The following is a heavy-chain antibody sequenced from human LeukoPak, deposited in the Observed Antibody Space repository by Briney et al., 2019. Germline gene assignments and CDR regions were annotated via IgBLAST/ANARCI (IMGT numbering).Heavy chain of an antibody. CDR2: IYYSGST. CDR1: GGSISSSSYY. D-gene: IGHD1-26*01. Sequence: PSETLSLTCTVSGGSISSSSYYWGWIRQPPGKGLEWIGSIYYSGSTYYNPSLKSRVTISVDTSKNQFSLKLSSVTAADTAVYYCASVSRATINYWGRGTLVTVSS. V-gene: IGHV4-39*01. J-gene: IGHJ4*02. CDR3: ASVSRATINY.